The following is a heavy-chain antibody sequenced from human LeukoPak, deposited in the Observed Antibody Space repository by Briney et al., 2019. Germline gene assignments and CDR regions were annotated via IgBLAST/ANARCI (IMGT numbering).Heavy chain of an antibody. J-gene: IGHJ4*02. Sequence: GGSLRLSCAASGFSFSRYWMSWVCQAPGKGLEWVSSISSSSSYIYYADSVKGRFTISRDNAKNSLYLQMNSLRAEDTAVYYCARDSLSGYWGQGTLVTVSS. V-gene: IGHV3-21*01. CDR2: ISSSSSYI. D-gene: IGHD3-22*01. CDR3: ARDSLSGY. CDR1: GFSFSRYW.